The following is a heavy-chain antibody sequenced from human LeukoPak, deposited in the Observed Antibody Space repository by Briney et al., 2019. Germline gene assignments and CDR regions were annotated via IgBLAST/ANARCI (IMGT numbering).Heavy chain of an antibody. CDR1: GGSISSYN. D-gene: IGHD3-9*01. J-gene: IGHJ4*02. CDR2: IYYSART. Sequence: PSETLSLTCTVAGGSISSYNWSWLRQPPGKGLEWSVYIYYSARTNYNPSLESRVTISVDTSKTPFSLKRSSRTAAHTAVYYCARDREDYDILTGYYLSYFDYWGQGTRVTVSS. CDR3: ARDREDYDILTGYYLSYFDY. V-gene: IGHV4-59*01.